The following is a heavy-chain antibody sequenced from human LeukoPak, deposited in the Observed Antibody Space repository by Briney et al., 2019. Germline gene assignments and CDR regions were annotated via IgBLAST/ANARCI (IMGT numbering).Heavy chain of an antibody. CDR3: AKDISMTTTDYFDY. V-gene: IGHV3-30-3*01. Sequence: LPGGSLRLSCAASGFTFSSYAMHWVRQAPGKGLEWVAVISYDGSNKYYADSVKGRFTISRDNSKNTLYLQMNSLRAEDTALYYCAKDISMTTTDYFDYWGQGTLVTVSS. CDR2: ISYDGSNK. D-gene: IGHD1/OR15-1a*01. CDR1: GFTFSSYA. J-gene: IGHJ4*02.